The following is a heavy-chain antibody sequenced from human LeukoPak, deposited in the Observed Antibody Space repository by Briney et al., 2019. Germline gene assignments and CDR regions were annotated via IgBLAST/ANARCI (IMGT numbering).Heavy chain of an antibody. CDR3: AKDRFIAVDGIDY. Sequence: GGSLRLSCAASGLTVTSNDINWVRQAPGKGLEWVSSISGDGKRTFYADSVKGRFTISRDNCKNTLYLQMNSLRAEDTAVYYCAKDRFIAVDGIDYWGQGTLVTVFS. D-gene: IGHD6-19*01. CDR1: GLTVTSND. J-gene: IGHJ4*02. CDR2: ISGDGKRT. V-gene: IGHV3-23*01.